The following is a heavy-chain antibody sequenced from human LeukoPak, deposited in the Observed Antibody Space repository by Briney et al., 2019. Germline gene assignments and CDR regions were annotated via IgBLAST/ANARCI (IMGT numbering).Heavy chain of an antibody. CDR2: IIPIFGTA. V-gene: IGHV1-69*13. J-gene: IGHJ6*02. CDR3: ARVPLRFLEWLNYGMDV. D-gene: IGHD3-3*01. CDR1: GYTFTNNY. Sequence: SVNVSCKASGYTFTNNYLHWVRQAPGQGLEWMGGIIPIFGTANYAQEFQGRVTITADESTSTAYMELSSLRSEDTAVYYCARVPLRFLEWLNYGMDVWGQGTTVTVSS.